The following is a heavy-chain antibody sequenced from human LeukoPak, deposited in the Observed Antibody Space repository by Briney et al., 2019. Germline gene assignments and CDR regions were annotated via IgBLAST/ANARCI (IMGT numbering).Heavy chain of an antibody. CDR2: ISGSGGST. CDR3: AKAPDIVVVVAASGY. CDR1: GFTFSSYA. V-gene: IGHV3-23*01. J-gene: IGHJ4*02. Sequence: PGGSLRLSCAASGFTFSSYAMSWVRQAPGKGLEWVSAISGSGGSTYYADSVKGRFTISRDNSKNTLYLQMNSLRAEDTAVYYCAKAPDIVVVVAASGYWGQGTLVTVSS. D-gene: IGHD2-15*01.